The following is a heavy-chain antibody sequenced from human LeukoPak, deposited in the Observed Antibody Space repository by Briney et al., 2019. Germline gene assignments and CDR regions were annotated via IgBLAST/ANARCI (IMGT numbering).Heavy chain of an antibody. CDR1: GGSFSGYY. J-gene: IGHJ5*02. CDR3: ARVGRGQDSSGWYGRFDP. V-gene: IGHV4-34*01. D-gene: IGHD6-19*01. Sequence: SETLSVTCAVYGGSFSGYYRSWIRQPPGKGLEWIGEINHSGNTNYNPSLKRRVSISVDTSMHRYSLKLSSLATEHPEVHYCARVGRGQDSSGWYGRFDPWGQGTVVTVSS. CDR2: INHSGNT.